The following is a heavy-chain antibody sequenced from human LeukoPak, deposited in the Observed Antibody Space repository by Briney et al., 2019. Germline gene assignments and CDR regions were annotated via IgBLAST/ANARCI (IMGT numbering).Heavy chain of an antibody. CDR3: AKDLNRPYYFDY. J-gene: IGHJ4*02. V-gene: IGHV3-53*05. Sequence: GGSLRLSCAASGFTVSSNYMSWVRQAPGKGLEWVSVIYSGGSTYYADSVKGRFTISRDNSKNTLYLQMNSLRAEDTAVYYCAKDLNRPYYFDYWGQGTLVTVSS. CDR1: GFTVSSNY. D-gene: IGHD1-14*01. CDR2: IYSGGST.